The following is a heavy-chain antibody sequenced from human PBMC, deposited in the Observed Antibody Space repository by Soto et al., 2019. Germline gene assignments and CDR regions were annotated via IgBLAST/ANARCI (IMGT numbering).Heavy chain of an antibody. Sequence: ASVKVSCKSSGYVFTAYDSNWGRQASGQGLEWMGWMNPINGATGSARRFQGRVSMTRNTATGTAYLELTSLRSDDSAFYYCGRGPSPRAPAGGTPYYYAMDAWGRGTTVTVSS. CDR1: GYVFTAYD. CDR3: GRGPSPRAPAGGTPYYYAMDA. CDR2: MNPINGAT. V-gene: IGHV1-8*02. D-gene: IGHD6-13*01. J-gene: IGHJ6*02.